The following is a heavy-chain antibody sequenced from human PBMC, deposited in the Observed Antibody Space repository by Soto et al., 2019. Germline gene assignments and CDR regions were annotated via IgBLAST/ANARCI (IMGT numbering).Heavy chain of an antibody. Sequence: GGSLRLSCAASGFTFRSYWMHWVRQAPGKGLVWVSRINSDGSSTSYADSVKGRFTISRDNAKNTLYLQMNSLRAEDTAVYYCARVDDYIWGSYPIIDYWGQGTLVTVSS. D-gene: IGHD3-16*02. J-gene: IGHJ4*02. CDR3: ARVDDYIWGSYPIIDY. CDR1: GFTFRSYW. CDR2: INSDGSST. V-gene: IGHV3-74*01.